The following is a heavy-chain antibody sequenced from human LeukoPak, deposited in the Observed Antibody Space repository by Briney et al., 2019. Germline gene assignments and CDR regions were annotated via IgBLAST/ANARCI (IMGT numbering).Heavy chain of an antibody. CDR1: GSSMGTYS. D-gene: IGHD3-3*01. CDR3: VRDGGEWLPDL. Sequence: SETLSLTCTVSGSSMGTYSWCWIRQPPGKGLEWIGFKACSGGTNYNPSLKSRVTISVDTSKGQISLNLKSVTAADTAVYYCVRDGGEWLPDLWGQGTLVTVSS. CDR2: KACSGGT. V-gene: IGHV4-59*01. J-gene: IGHJ5*02.